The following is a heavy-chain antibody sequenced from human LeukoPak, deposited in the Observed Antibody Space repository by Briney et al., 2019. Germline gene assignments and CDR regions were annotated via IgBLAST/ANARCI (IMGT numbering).Heavy chain of an antibody. CDR2: ISTDGYTT. D-gene: IGHD2-15*01. CDR3: VVGGSPGY. Sequence: GGSLRLSCAASGLAFSAYKMHWVRQAPRKGLVWVSRISTDGYTTDYADFVQGRFTASKDNTKNTWSLEMNSLRAEDTAVYYCVVGGSPGYWGQGTLVTVSS. CDR1: GLAFSAYK. V-gene: IGHV3-74*01. J-gene: IGHJ4*02.